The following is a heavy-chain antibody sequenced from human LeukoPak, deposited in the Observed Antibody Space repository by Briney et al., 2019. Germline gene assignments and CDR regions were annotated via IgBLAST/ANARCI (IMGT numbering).Heavy chain of an antibody. D-gene: IGHD1-20*01. CDR3: AKDFNNWNDAFFDY. CDR2: ISASGGST. Sequence: GGSLRLSCAASGFTFNNYAMSWVRQAPGKGLEWVSGISASGGSTAYAGSVKGRFTISRDNSKNTEYLQMHGLRAEDTAVYYCAKDFNNWNDAFFDYWGQGTLVTVSS. V-gene: IGHV3-23*01. CDR1: GFTFNNYA. J-gene: IGHJ4*02.